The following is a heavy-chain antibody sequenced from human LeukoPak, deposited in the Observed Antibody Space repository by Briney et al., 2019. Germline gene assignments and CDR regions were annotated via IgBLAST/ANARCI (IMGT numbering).Heavy chain of an antibody. D-gene: IGHD2-15*01. J-gene: IGHJ3*02. V-gene: IGHV1-69*05. CDR1: GGTFSSYA. CDR3: ARMVVDIVVVVAARRQSVPFDI. Sequence: SVKVSCXASGGTFSSYAISWVRQAPGQGLEWMGRIIPIFGTANYAQKFQGRVTTTTDESTSTAYMELSSLRSEDTAVYYCARMVVDIVVVVAARRQSVPFDIWGQGTMVTVSS. CDR2: IIPIFGTA.